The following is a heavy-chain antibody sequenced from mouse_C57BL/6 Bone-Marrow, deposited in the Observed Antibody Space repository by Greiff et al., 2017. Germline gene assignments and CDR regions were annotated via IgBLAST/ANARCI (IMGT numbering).Heavy chain of an antibody. J-gene: IGHJ4*01. V-gene: IGHV1-50*01. Sequence: VQLQQSGAELVKPGASVKLSCKASGYTFTSYWMQWVKQRPGQGLEWIGEIDPPDSYTNYNQKFKGKATLTVDTSSSTAYMQLSSLTSEDSAVYYCARRGTPYYYAMDYWGQGTSVTVSS. D-gene: IGHD1-1*01. CDR2: IDPPDSYT. CDR3: ARRGTPYYYAMDY. CDR1: GYTFTSYW.